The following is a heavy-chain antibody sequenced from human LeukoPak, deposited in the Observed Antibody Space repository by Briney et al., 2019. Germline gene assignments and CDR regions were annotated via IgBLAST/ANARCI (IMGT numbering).Heavy chain of an antibody. J-gene: IGHJ6*02. CDR3: ARDQSGKQWIKAYGMDV. D-gene: IGHD6-19*01. CDR2: ISSSSSTI. Sequence: GGSLRLSCAASGFTFSSYSMNWVRQAPGKGLEWVSYISSSSSTIYYADSVKGRFTISRDNAKNSLYLQMNSLRAEDTAVYYCARDQSGKQWIKAYGMDVWGQGTTVTVSS. CDR1: GFTFSSYS. V-gene: IGHV3-48*01.